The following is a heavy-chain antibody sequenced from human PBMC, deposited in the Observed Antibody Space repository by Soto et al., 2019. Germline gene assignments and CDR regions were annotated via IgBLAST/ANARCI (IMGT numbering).Heavy chain of an antibody. CDR3: ARESTLKEIDY. Sequence: QVQLVESGGGVVQPGRSLRLSCAASGFTFSSYAMHWVRQAPGKGLEWVAVISYDGSNKYYADSVKGRFTISRDNSKNKLYLQMNSLRAEDTAVYYCARESTLKEIDYWGQGTLVTVSS. V-gene: IGHV3-30-3*01. CDR2: ISYDGSNK. J-gene: IGHJ4*02. CDR1: GFTFSSYA.